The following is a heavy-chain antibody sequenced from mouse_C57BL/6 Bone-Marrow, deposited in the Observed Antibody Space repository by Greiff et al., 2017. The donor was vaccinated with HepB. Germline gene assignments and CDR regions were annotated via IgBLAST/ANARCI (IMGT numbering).Heavy chain of an antibody. CDR3: ARLDSNFLYWYFDV. CDR2: IYPSDSET. D-gene: IGHD2-5*01. V-gene: IGHV1-61*01. CDR1: GYTFTSYW. J-gene: IGHJ1*03. Sequence: VQLQQPGAELVRPGSSVKLSCKASGYTFTSYWMDWVKQRPGQGLEWIGNIYPSDSETHHNQKFKDKATLTVDKSSSTAYMQLSSLTSEDSAVYYCARLDSNFLYWYFDVWGTGTTVTVSS.